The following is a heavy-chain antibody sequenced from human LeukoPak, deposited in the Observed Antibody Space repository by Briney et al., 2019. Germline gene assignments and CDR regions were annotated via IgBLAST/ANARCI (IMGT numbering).Heavy chain of an antibody. J-gene: IGHJ6*03. CDR2: INPNSGGT. Sequence: PRASVKVSCKASGYTFTGYYMHWVRQAPGQGLEWMGWINPNSGGTNYAQKFQGRVTMTRDTSISTVYMKLSSLRPDDTAMYYCARSSGRSPNRDYMDVWGKGTTVTISS. CDR1: GYTFTGYY. D-gene: IGHD1-14*01. V-gene: IGHV1-2*02. CDR3: ARSSGRSPNRDYMDV.